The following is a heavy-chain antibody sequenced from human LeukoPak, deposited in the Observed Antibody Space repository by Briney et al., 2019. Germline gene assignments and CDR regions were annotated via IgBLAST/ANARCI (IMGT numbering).Heavy chain of an antibody. Sequence: TGGSLRLSCAASGFTFSSYAMHWVRQAPGKGLEWVAVISYDGSNKYYADSVKGRFTISRDNSKNTLYLQMNSLRAEDTAVYYCARAQTGTKYYYYYYMDVWGKGTTVTVSS. CDR2: ISYDGSNK. CDR1: GFTFSSYA. J-gene: IGHJ6*03. V-gene: IGHV3-30*04. D-gene: IGHD1-1*01. CDR3: ARAQTGTKYYYYYYMDV.